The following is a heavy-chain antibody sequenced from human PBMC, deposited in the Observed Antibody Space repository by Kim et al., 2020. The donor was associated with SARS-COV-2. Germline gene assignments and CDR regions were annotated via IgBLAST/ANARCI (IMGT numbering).Heavy chain of an antibody. J-gene: IGHJ4*02. CDR3: ARRWDIVVVVAAIFDY. Sequence: SLKRRVTISVDKSKNQFSLKLSSVTAADTAVYYCARRWDIVVVVAAIFDYWGQGTLVTVSS. D-gene: IGHD2-15*01. V-gene: IGHV4-4*02.